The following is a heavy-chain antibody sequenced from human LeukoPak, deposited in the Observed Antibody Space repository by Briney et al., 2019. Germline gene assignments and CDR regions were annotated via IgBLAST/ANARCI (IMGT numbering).Heavy chain of an antibody. CDR3: ARAATIFGVVIRPYLDVRYYFDY. Sequence: ASVKVSCKASGYTFTSYYMHWVRQPPGQGLEWMGIINPSGGSTSYAQKFQGRVTMTRDASTSTVYMELSSLRSEDTAVYYCARAATIFGVVIRPYLDVRYYFDYWGQGTLVSVSS. CDR1: GYTFTSYY. CDR2: INPSGGST. V-gene: IGHV1-46*03. J-gene: IGHJ4*02. D-gene: IGHD3-3*01.